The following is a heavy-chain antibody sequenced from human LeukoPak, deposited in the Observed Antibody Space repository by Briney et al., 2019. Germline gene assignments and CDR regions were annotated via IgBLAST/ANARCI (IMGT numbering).Heavy chain of an antibody. CDR2: INQDGSKE. J-gene: IGHJ4*02. Sequence: GSLRLSCAASGFAFSDYWMTWVRQAPGKGLEWVAHINQDGSKEHYMDSVKARFTISRDNAKNSLSLQMNSLRAKDTAVYYCVRDGGVSGYDLLDYWGQGTLVTVSS. V-gene: IGHV3-7*01. CDR3: VRDGGVSGYDLLDY. CDR1: GFAFSDYW. D-gene: IGHD5-12*01.